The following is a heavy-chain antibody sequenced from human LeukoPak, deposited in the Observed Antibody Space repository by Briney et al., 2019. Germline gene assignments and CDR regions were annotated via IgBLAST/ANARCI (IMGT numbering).Heavy chain of an antibody. Sequence: ASVKVSCKASGYTFTSYGINWVRQAPGQGLEWMGWISGYNGNINYAQNLQGRVTMTTDTSTSTAYMELRSLRSDDTAVYYCARVWGSMVTGALYNSYGMDVWGQGTTVTVSS. CDR3: ARVWGSMVTGALYNSYGMDV. J-gene: IGHJ6*02. D-gene: IGHD5-18*01. CDR1: GYTFTSYG. V-gene: IGHV1-18*01. CDR2: ISGYNGNI.